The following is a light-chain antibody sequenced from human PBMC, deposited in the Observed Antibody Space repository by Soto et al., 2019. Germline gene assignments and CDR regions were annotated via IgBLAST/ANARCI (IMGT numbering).Light chain of an antibody. V-gene: IGKV1-39*01. CDR2: AAS. CDR3: QQSYRTLWT. Sequence: DIQMTQSPSSLSASVGDRVTITCRASQSISSYLSWYQQKPGKAPTLLIYAASTLQSGVPSRFSGRGSGTDFTLTISSLQPEDFATYYCQQSYRTLWTFGQGTKVEI. CDR1: QSISSY. J-gene: IGKJ1*01.